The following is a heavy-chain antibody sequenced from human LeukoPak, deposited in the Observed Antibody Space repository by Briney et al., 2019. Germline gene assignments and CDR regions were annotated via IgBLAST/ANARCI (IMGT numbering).Heavy chain of an antibody. D-gene: IGHD6-19*01. V-gene: IGHV3-66*01. Sequence: GGSLRLSCAASGFTVSSNYMSWVRQAPGKGLEWVSVIYSGGSTYYADSVKGRFTISRDNSKNSLYLQMNSLRAEDTAVYYCAREQRLEIIAGANKSFLCFWGPGNLVNGSS. CDR1: GFTVSSNY. CDR3: AREQRLEIIAGANKSFLCF. CDR2: IYSGGST. J-gene: IGHJ4*03.